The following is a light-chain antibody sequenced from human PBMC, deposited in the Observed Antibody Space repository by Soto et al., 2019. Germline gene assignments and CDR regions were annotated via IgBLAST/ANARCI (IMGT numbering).Light chain of an antibody. CDR1: SSDVSAYNY. J-gene: IGLJ2*01. Sequence: QSALTQPASVSGSPGQSITISCAGSSSDVSAYNYVSWYQQHPGKAPKLMIYEVINRPSGVSNRFSGSKSGSTASLTISGLQAEDEADYYCGSYTTSGTVVFGGGTQLTVL. V-gene: IGLV2-14*01. CDR2: EVI. CDR3: GSYTTSGTVV.